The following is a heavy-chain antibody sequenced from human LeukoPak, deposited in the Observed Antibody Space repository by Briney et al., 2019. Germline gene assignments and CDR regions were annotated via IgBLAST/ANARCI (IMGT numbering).Heavy chain of an antibody. J-gene: IGHJ6*02. D-gene: IGHD3-10*01. CDR3: ARIGRGVVRMDV. CDR2: INHSGST. Sequence: PSETLSLTCAVYGGSFSGYYWSWIRQPPGKGLEWIGEINHSGSTNYNPSLKSRVTISVDTSKNQFSLKLSSVTAADTAVYYCARIGRGVVRMDVWGQGTTVTVSS. V-gene: IGHV4-34*01. CDR1: GGSFSGYY.